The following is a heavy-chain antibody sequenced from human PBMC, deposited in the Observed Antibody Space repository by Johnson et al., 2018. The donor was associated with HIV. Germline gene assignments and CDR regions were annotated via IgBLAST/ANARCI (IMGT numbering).Heavy chain of an antibody. Sequence: VQLVESGGGLVQPGGSLRLSCAASGFTFSSYWMEWVRQAPGEGLVWVSRINADGSRTTYADSVKGRFTISRDNAKNTLYLEINGLRADDTAVYYCVRDDYSFHFWGRGTLVTVSS. CDR3: VRDDYSFHF. D-gene: IGHD4/OR15-4a*01. CDR1: GFTFSSYW. V-gene: IGHV3-74*01. J-gene: IGHJ3*01. CDR2: INADGSRT.